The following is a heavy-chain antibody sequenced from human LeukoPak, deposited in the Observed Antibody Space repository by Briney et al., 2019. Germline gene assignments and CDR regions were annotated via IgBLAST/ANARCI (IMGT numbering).Heavy chain of an antibody. CDR3: TRVFGGYDVSDS. CDR1: GFTFSSFW. D-gene: IGHD3-3*01. V-gene: IGHV3-7*03. Sequence: PGGSLRLSCAASGFTFSSFWMSWVRQAPGKGLEWVANIKKDGSQKYYVDSVEGRFTISRDNAKNSLYLQMGSLRLDDTAVYYCTRVFGGYDVSDSWGQGTRVTVSS. CDR2: IKKDGSQK. J-gene: IGHJ4*02.